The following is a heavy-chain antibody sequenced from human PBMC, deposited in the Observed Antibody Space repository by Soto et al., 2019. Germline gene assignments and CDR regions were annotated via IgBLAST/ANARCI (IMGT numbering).Heavy chain of an antibody. V-gene: IGHV1-18*04. CDR1: GYTFTIYG. CDR3: ARKPYSSGWYHY. D-gene: IGHD6-19*01. Sequence: AAVKVSCKASGYTFTIYGISGVRQSALQGLEGMGWISAYNGNTNYARKLQGRVTMTTDTSTSTAYMELRSLRSDDTAVYYCARKPYSSGWYHYWGQGTLVTVSS. CDR2: ISAYNGNT. J-gene: IGHJ4*02.